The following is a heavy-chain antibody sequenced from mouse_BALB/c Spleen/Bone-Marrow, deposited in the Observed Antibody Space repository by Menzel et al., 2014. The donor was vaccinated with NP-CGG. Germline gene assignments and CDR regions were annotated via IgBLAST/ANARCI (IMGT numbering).Heavy chain of an antibody. V-gene: IGHV2-5*01. Sequence: QVQLQQSGPGLVQPSQSLSITCTVSGFSLSSFGVHWIRQSPGKGLEWLGVIWRGGSTDYNAAFMSRLSITKDDSKSQVFFKMNSLQADDTAIYYCASAGAWTMDYWGQGTSVTVSS. CDR3: ASAGAWTMDY. D-gene: IGHD3-1*01. CDR2: IWRGGST. J-gene: IGHJ4*01. CDR1: GFSLSSFG.